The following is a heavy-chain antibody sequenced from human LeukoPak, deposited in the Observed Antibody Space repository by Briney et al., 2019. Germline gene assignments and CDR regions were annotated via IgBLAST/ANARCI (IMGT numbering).Heavy chain of an antibody. Sequence: RRSLRLSCVASRFTFGSYGMSWVRQAPGKGLEWLLVISGSGGSTYITDSVKGRFTISRDNSKNTLYLQMHSLRAEDTAVYYCAKGDTGMVRRYYFDYWGRGTLVTVSS. V-gene: IGHV3-23*01. CDR2: ISGSGGST. CDR1: RFTFGSYG. CDR3: AKGDTGMVRRYYFDY. D-gene: IGHD5-18*01. J-gene: IGHJ4*02.